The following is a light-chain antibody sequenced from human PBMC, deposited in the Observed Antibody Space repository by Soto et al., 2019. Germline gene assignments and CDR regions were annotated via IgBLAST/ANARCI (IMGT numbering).Light chain of an antibody. V-gene: IGKV1-9*01. Sequence: DIQLTQSPSFLSASVGDRVTITCRASQGISSYLAWYQQQPGKAPKLLIYAASTLQSGVPSRFSGSGSGIEFTLTISSLQPEDFATYYCQQLNSDLPITFGQGTRLEI. CDR1: QGISSY. CDR2: AAS. J-gene: IGKJ5*01. CDR3: QQLNSDLPIT.